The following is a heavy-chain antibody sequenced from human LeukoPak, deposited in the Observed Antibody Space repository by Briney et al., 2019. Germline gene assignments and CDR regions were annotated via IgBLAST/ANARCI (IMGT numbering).Heavy chain of an antibody. V-gene: IGHV3-13*01. CDR1: GFTFSTYD. CDR3: ARQNRNGFDY. D-gene: IGHD2-8*01. CDR2: TGTAGGT. J-gene: IGHJ4*02. Sequence: GGSLRLSCAASGFTFSTYDLHWVRQTTGKGLEWVSATGTAGGTWYSGSVKGRFTISRENAKSSMYLQMNSLRAGDTAVYYCARQNRNGFDYWGQGTLVTVSS.